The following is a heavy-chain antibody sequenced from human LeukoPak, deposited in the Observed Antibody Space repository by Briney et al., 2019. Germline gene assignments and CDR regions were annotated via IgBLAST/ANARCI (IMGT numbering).Heavy chain of an antibody. V-gene: IGHV1-69*13. Sequence: SVKVSCKASGGTFSSYAISWVRQAPGQGLEWMGGIIPIFGTANYAQKFQGRVTITADESTSTAYMKLSSLRSEDTAVYYCARDHDSSGYYSEYYFDYWGQGTLVTVSS. CDR3: ARDHDSSGYYSEYYFDY. J-gene: IGHJ4*02. D-gene: IGHD3-22*01. CDR2: IIPIFGTA. CDR1: GGTFSSYA.